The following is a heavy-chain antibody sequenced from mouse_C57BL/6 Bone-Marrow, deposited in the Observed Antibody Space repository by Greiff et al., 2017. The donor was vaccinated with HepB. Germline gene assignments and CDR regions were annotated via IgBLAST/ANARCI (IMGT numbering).Heavy chain of an antibody. CDR2: IDPSDSYT. V-gene: IGHV1-69*01. D-gene: IGHD2-1*01. J-gene: IGHJ4*01. CDR3: ATHLLSNAMDY. Sequence: QVQLKQPGAELVMPGASVKLSCKASGYTFTSYWMHWVKQRPGQGLEWIGEIDPSDSYTNYNQKFKGKSTLTVDKSSSTAYMQLSSLTSEDSAVYYCATHLLSNAMDYWGQGTSVTVSS. CDR1: GYTFTSYW.